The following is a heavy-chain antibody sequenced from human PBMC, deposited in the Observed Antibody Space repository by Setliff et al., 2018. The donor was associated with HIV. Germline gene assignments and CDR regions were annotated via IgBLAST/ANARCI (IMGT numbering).Heavy chain of an antibody. CDR1: DGSLSSYY. Sequence: SETLSLTCAVYDGSLSSYYWSWIRQPAGKGLEWIVHIYTSGSTNYNPSLKSRVTISVDTSKNQFSLKVSSVTAADTAVYYCARGLTRGGYYYYFYMDVWGKGTTVTVSS. J-gene: IGHJ6*03. CDR3: ARGLTRGGYYYYFYMDV. V-gene: IGHV4-59*10. D-gene: IGHD7-27*01. CDR2: IYTSGST.